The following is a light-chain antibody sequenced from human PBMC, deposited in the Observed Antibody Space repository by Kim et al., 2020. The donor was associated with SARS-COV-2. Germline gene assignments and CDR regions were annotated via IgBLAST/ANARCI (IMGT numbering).Light chain of an antibody. CDR2: LEGSGSY. J-gene: IGLJ3*02. CDR3: ETWDSNTWV. Sequence: SVKLSWSLSSGHGRYSIVWHQQQAGKAPRYLMKLEGSGSYNKGSGVPDRFSGSSAGADRYLTISHLQSEDEADYYCETWDSNTWVFGGGTKLTVL. V-gene: IGLV4-60*03. CDR1: SGHGRYS.